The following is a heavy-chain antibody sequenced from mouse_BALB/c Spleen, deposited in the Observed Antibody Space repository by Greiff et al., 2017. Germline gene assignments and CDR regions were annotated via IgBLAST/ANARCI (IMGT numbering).Heavy chain of an antibody. D-gene: IGHD2-3*01. V-gene: IGHV5-6-5*01. CDR1: GFTFSSYA. Sequence: EVKLVESGGGLVKPGGSLKLSCAASGFTFSSYAMSWVRQTPEKRLEWVASISSGGSTYYPDSVKGRFTISRDNARNILYLQMSSLRSEDTAMYYCALIPIYDGYPWFAYWGQGTLVTVSA. J-gene: IGHJ3*01. CDR3: ALIPIYDGYPWFAY. CDR2: ISSGGST.